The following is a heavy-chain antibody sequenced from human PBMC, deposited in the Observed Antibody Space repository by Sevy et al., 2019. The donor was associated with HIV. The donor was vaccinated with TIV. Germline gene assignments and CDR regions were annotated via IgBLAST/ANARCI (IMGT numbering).Heavy chain of an antibody. CDR2: IYYSGST. J-gene: IGHJ4*02. CDR1: GGSISSYY. D-gene: IGHD3-10*01. Sequence: SETLSLTCTVSGGSISSYYWSWIRQPPGKGLEWIGYIYYSGSTNYNPSLKSRVTISVDTSKNQFSLKLSSVTAADTALYYCARGDYYGSGSYYNGVPYFDYWGQGTLVTVSS. V-gene: IGHV4-59*01. CDR3: ARGDYYGSGSYYNGVPYFDY.